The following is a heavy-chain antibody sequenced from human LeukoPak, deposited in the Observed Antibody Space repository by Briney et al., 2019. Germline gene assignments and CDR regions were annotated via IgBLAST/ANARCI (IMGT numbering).Heavy chain of an antibody. CDR2: ISGSGGST. J-gene: IGHJ4*02. D-gene: IGHD2-21*02. CDR1: GFTFSNYW. CDR3: ATARAYCGGDCYSPLDY. V-gene: IGHV3-23*01. Sequence: GGSLRLSCAASGFTFSNYWMNWVRQAPGKGLEWVSAISGSGGSTYYADSVKGRFTISRDNSKNTLYLQMNSLRAEDTAVYYCATARAYCGGDCYSPLDYWGQGTLVTVSS.